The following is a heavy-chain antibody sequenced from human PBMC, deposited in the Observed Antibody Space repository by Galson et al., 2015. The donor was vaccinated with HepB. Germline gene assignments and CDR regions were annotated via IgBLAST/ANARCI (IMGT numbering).Heavy chain of an antibody. V-gene: IGHV3-21*01. CDR1: GFIFSHYT. CDR2: IRGPSTYI. J-gene: IGHJ4*02. CDR3: ARDDPPGFLSIDY. Sequence: SLRLSCAASGFIFSHYTMNWVRQAPGKGLEWVACIRGPSTYIYYADSVKGRFTISRDNAKNSLYLHMNSLRADDTAIYYCARDDPPGFLSIDYWGQGALVTVSS. D-gene: IGHD3-16*02.